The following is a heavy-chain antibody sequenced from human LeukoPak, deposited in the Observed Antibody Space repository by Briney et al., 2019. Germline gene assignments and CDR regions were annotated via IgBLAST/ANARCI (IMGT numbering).Heavy chain of an antibody. CDR2: INAGNGNT. J-gene: IGHJ6*02. CDR1: GYTFTSYA. Sequence: ASVKVSCKASGYTFTSYAMHWVRQAPGQRLEWMGWINAGNGNTKYSQKFQGRVTITRDTSASTAYMELSSLRSEDTAVYYCARGPVAGTGVYYYYGMDVWGQGTTVTVSS. D-gene: IGHD6-19*01. CDR3: ARGPVAGTGVYYYYGMDV. V-gene: IGHV1-3*01.